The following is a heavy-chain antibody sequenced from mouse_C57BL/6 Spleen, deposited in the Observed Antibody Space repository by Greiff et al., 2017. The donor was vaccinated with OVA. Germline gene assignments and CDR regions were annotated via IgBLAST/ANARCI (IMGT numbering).Heavy chain of an antibody. Sequence: VQLQQPGAELVKPGASVKLSCKASGYTFTSYWMHWVKQRPGQGLEWIGMIHPNSGSTNYNEKFKSKATLTVDKSSSTAYMQLSSLTSEDSAVYYCARSWYDYDGGYYFDYWGQGTTLTVSS. J-gene: IGHJ2*01. D-gene: IGHD2-4*01. CDR1: GYTFTSYW. CDR3: ARSWYDYDGGYYFDY. CDR2: IHPNSGST. V-gene: IGHV1-64*01.